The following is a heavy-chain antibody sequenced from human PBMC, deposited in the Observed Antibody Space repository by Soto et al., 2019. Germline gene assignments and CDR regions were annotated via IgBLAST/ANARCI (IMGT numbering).Heavy chain of an antibody. CDR1: GFTFSSYG. J-gene: IGHJ3*02. Sequence: GGSLRLSCAASGFTFSSYGMHWVRQAPGKGLEWVAVISYDGSNKYYADSVKGRFTISRDNSKNTLYLQMNSLRAEDTAVYYCAKDPGYSSSWYNAFDIWGQGTMVTVSS. CDR2: ISYDGSNK. V-gene: IGHV3-30*18. D-gene: IGHD6-13*01. CDR3: AKDPGYSSSWYNAFDI.